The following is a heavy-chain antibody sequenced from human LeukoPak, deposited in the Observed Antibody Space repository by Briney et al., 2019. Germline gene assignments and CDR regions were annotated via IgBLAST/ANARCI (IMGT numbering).Heavy chain of an antibody. CDR2: ISAYNGNT. Sequence: ASVKVSXKASGYTFTGYGISWVRQAPGQGLEWMGWISAYNGNTSYAQKLQGRATMTTDTSTSTAYMELRSLRSDDTAVYYCARGPYYYDSSGYYLFDYWGQGTLVTVSS. J-gene: IGHJ4*02. D-gene: IGHD3-22*01. CDR3: ARGPYYYDSSGYYLFDY. V-gene: IGHV1-18*01. CDR1: GYTFTGYG.